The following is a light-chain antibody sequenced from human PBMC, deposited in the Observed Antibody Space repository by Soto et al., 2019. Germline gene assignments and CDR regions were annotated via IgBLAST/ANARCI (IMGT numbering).Light chain of an antibody. V-gene: IGKV3-11*01. J-gene: IGKJ3*01. CDR3: QQYGASPFT. CDR1: QSITDF. Sequence: EIVLTQSPVNLSLSPGERATLSCRASQSITDFLAWYQQKPGQAPRLLIYDASNRATGIPARFSGSGSGTDFTLTISSLEPEDFAVYYCQQYGASPFTFGPGTRVEI. CDR2: DAS.